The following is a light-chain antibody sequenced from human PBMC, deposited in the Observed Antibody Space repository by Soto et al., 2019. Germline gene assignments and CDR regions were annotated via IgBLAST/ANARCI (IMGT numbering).Light chain of an antibody. CDR2: GAS. J-gene: IGKJ1*01. Sequence: ETLMTQSPATLSVSPGESATVSCRASQSIGRNLVWHQHKPGQAPRLLIHGASNRATGIPDRFSGSGSGTDFTLTISRLEPEDFAVYYCQQYGRSPKTFGQGTKVDIK. V-gene: IGKV3-20*01. CDR1: QSIGRN. CDR3: QQYGRSPKT.